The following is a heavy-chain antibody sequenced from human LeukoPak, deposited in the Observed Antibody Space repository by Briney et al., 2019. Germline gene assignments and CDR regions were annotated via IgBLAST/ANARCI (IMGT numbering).Heavy chain of an antibody. D-gene: IGHD3-22*01. Sequence: ASVKVTCKASGYTFTDYYMHWVRQAPGQGLEWMGRINPNSGGTNYAQKFQARVTMTRDTSISTAYMELSRLRSDDTALYYCARAAYYYDGSGYYLGDWGQGTLVTVSS. J-gene: IGHJ4*02. CDR2: INPNSGGT. V-gene: IGHV1-2*06. CDR3: ARAAYYYDGSGYYLGD. CDR1: GYTFTDYY.